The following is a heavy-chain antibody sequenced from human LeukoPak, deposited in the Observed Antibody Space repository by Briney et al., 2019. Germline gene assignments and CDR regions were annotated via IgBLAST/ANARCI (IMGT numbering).Heavy chain of an antibody. V-gene: IGHV1-46*01. J-gene: IGHJ4*02. CDR1: GYTFTTYY. Sequence: ASVKVSCKASGYTFTTYYIHWVRQAPGQGLEWMGMINPSGGVTTFAQKFQGRVTMTRDTSTSTVYMELSSLRSEDTAVYYCATENNWNDVAYFDYWGQGTLVTVSS. CDR2: INPSGGVT. D-gene: IGHD1-20*01. CDR3: ATENNWNDVAYFDY.